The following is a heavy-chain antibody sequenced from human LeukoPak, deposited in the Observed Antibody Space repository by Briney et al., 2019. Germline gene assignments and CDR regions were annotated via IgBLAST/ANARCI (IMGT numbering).Heavy chain of an antibody. CDR3: ARGPFVGATGLPPTYYYYYYMDV. CDR2: IIPILGTA. CDR1: GGTFSSYA. D-gene: IGHD1-26*01. Sequence: SVKVSCKASGGTFSSYAISWVRQAPGQGLEWMGGIIPILGTANYAQKFQGRVTITADKSTSTAYMELSSLRSEDTAVYYCARGPFVGATGLPPTYYYYYYMDVWGKGTTVTVSS. J-gene: IGHJ6*03. V-gene: IGHV1-69*06.